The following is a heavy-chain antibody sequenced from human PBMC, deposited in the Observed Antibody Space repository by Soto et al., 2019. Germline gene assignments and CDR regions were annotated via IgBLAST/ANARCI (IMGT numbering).Heavy chain of an antibody. J-gene: IGHJ4*02. Sequence: QVQLVQSGAGVLKPGASVKVSCKASGYTFTTYGISWVRQAPGQGLEWMGWISAYNGNTNYAQKLQGRVTMTTDTSTSTAYMELRSLRSDGTAVYYCARDASLPGYFDYWGQGTLVTVSS. CDR2: ISAYNGNT. CDR1: GYTFTTYG. CDR3: ARDASLPGYFDY. V-gene: IGHV1-18*01. D-gene: IGHD1-26*01.